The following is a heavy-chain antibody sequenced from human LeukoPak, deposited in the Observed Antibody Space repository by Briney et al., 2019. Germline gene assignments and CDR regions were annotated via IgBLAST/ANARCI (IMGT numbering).Heavy chain of an antibody. V-gene: IGHV3-23*01. CDR1: GFTFSSYA. J-gene: IGHJ4*02. CDR2: ISGSSLST. CDR3: AKGGSSSWYAQFDY. D-gene: IGHD6-13*01. Sequence: GGSLRLSCAASGFTFSSYAMSWVRQAPGKGLEWVSGISGSSLSTYYVDSVKGRFTISRDNSKNTLYLQINSLRAEDTAVYYCAKGGSSSWYAQFDYWGQGTLVTVSS.